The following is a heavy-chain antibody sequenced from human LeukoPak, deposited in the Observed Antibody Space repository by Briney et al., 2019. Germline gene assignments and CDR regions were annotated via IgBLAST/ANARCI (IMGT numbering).Heavy chain of an antibody. J-gene: IGHJ6*03. D-gene: IGHD3-10*01. Sequence: GGSLRLSCEAPGFTFSGYGMHWVRQAPGKGLEWVAFIRHDGVNKYNADSVKSRVTTSRDKSKNTLYMHKNSLRPEDTAPYNTAIHPRYFGEVFCCYMDVWGKGATVAISS. V-gene: IGHV3-30*02. CDR1: GFTFSGYG. CDR2: IRHDGVNK. CDR3: AIHPRYFGEVFCCYMDV.